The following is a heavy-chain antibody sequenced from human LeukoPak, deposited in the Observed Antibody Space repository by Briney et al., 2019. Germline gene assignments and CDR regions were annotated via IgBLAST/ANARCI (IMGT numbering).Heavy chain of an antibody. D-gene: IGHD1-26*01. CDR3: ARKGVGATYYYYMAV. J-gene: IGHJ6*03. V-gene: IGHV3-21*01. CDR2: ISSSSSYI. Sequence: GGSLRLSCAASGFTFSSYSMNWVRQAPGKGLEWVSSISSSSSYIYYADSVKGRFTISRDNAKNSLYLQMNSLRAEDTAVYYCARKGVGATYYYYMAVWGKGTTVTVSS. CDR1: GFTFSSYS.